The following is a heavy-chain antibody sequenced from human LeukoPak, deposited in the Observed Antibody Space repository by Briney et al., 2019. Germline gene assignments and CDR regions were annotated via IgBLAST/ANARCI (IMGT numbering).Heavy chain of an antibody. CDR2: INPNSGGT. V-gene: IGHV1-2*02. J-gene: IGHJ4*02. CDR1: GYTFTGYH. D-gene: IGHD6-19*01. Sequence: GASVKVSCKASGYTFTGYHMHWVRQAPGQGLEWMGWINPNSGGTNYAQKFQGRVTMTRDTSISTAYMELSRLRSDDTAVYYCARASIAVAGNDYWGQGTLVTVSS. CDR3: ARASIAVAGNDY.